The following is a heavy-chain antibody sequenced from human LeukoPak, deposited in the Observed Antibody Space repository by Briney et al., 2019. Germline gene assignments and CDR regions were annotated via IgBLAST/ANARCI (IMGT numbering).Heavy chain of an antibody. CDR2: IFYSGST. CDR3: ARRRRHCTNGVCLYYFDY. V-gene: IGHV4-39*07. CDR1: GGSISTSSYY. Sequence: PSETLSLTCTVSGGSISTSSYYWGWVRQPPGKGLEWIGNIFYSGSTYYSPSLKSRVTISVDTSKNQFSLKLSSVTAADTAVYYCARRRRHCTNGVCLYYFDYWGQGTLVTVSS. D-gene: IGHD2-8*01. J-gene: IGHJ4*02.